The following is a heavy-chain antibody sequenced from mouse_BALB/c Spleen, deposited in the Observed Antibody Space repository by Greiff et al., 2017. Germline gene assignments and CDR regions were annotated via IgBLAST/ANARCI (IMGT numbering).Heavy chain of an antibody. CDR2: IDPENGNT. CDR1: GFNIKDYY. J-gene: IGHJ2*01. Sequence: VQLQQSGAELVRPGALVKLSCKASGFNIKDYYMHWVKQRPEQGLEWIGWIDPENGNTIYDPKFQGKASIIADTSSNTAYLQLSSLTSEDTAVYYCAYYYFDYWGQGTTLTVSS. CDR3: AYYYFDY. V-gene: IGHV14-1*02.